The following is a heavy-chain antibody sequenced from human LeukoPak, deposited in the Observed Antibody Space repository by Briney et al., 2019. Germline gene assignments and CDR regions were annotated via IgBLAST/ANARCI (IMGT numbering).Heavy chain of an antibody. V-gene: IGHV3-30*04. CDR3: ARDLGGTGG. D-gene: IGHD7-27*01. Sequence: GGSLRLSCAASGFTFSSYAMHWVRQAPGKGLEWVAVISYDGSNKYYADSVKGRFTISRDNSKNTLYLQMNSLRAEDTAVYYCARDLGGTGGGGQGTLVAVSS. J-gene: IGHJ4*02. CDR1: GFTFSSYA. CDR2: ISYDGSNK.